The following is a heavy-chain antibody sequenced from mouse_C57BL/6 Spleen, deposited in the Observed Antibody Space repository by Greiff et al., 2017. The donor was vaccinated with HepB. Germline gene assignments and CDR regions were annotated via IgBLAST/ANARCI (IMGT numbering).Heavy chain of an antibody. V-gene: IGHV1-85*01. CDR2: IYPRDGST. Sequence: VQLQQSGPELVKPGASVKLSCKASGYTFTSYGINWVKQRPGQGLEWIGRIYPRDGSTKYNEKFKGKATLTVDTSSSTAYMQLHSLTSEDSAVYFCARRDCDECDGYFDVWGTGTTVTVSS. D-gene: IGHD6-1*01. CDR3: ARRDCDECDGYFDV. J-gene: IGHJ1*03. CDR1: GYTFTSYG.